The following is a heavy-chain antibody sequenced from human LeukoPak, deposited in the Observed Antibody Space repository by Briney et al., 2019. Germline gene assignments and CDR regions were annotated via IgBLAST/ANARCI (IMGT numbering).Heavy chain of an antibody. CDR2: IYTSGST. CDR1: GGSISSYY. CDR3: ARDRSWTTSYYYYMDV. J-gene: IGHJ6*03. V-gene: IGHV4-4*07. Sequence: SETLSLTCTVSGGSISSYYWSWVRQPAGKGLEWVGRIYTSGSTNSNPSLKSRVTMSVHTSNHQFSLKLSSVTAADTAVYYCARDRSWTTSYYYYMDVWGKGTTVTVSS. D-gene: IGHD6-13*01.